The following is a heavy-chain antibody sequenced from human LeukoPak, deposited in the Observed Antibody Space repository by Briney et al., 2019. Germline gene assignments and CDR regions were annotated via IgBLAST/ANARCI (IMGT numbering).Heavy chain of an antibody. CDR3: GRDRLVPAGFDT. CDR1: GGSFSGYY. Sequence: KASETLSLTCAVYGGSFSGYYWSWIRQPPGKGLEWIGEINHSGSTNYNPSLKSRVTISVDTSKNQFSLKLSSVTAADTAVYYCGRDRLVPAGFDTWGQGTLVTVSS. CDR2: INHSGST. J-gene: IGHJ5*02. D-gene: IGHD2-2*01. V-gene: IGHV4-34*01.